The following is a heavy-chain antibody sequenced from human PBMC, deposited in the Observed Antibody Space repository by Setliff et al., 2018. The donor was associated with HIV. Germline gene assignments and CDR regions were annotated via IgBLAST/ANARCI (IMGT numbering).Heavy chain of an antibody. CDR1: DSGTYY. J-gene: IGHJ4*02. V-gene: IGHV4-4*07. CDR3: ARAAAGNTGPFDL. D-gene: IGHD4-17*01. Sequence: KTSETLSLTCTVSDSGTYYWSWIRQPAGKGLEWIGRVSSRGDTNYNPSLKSRVTMSVDTSKDQFSLKLTSVTASDTAVYYCARAAAGNTGPFDLRGQGSPVTVSS. CDR2: VSSRGDT.